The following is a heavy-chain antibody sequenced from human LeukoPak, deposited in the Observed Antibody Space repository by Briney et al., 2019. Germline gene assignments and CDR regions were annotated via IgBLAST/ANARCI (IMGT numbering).Heavy chain of an antibody. D-gene: IGHD6-6*01. CDR1: GYSFTSYW. V-gene: IGHV5-51*01. CDR3: ARHGVEYSSSSLWFDP. J-gene: IGHJ5*02. Sequence: GESLKISRKGSGYSFTSYWIGWVRQMPGKGLEWMGIIYPGDSDTRYSPSFQGQVTISADKSISTAYLQWSSLKASDTAMYYCARHGVEYSSSSLWFDPWGQGTLVTVSS. CDR2: IYPGDSDT.